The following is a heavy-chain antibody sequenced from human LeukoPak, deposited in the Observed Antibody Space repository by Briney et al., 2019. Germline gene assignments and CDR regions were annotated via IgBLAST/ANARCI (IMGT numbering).Heavy chain of an antibody. CDR2: ISGSGGST. CDR3: ASGEDQYSNSWYVPV. CDR1: GFTFSSYA. J-gene: IGHJ4*02. Sequence: SGGSLRLSCAASGFTFSSYAMSWVRQAPGKGLEWVSAISGSGGSTYYADSVKGRFTISRDNSKNTLYLQMNSLRAEDTAVYYCASGEDQYSNSWYVPVWGQGTLVTVSS. V-gene: IGHV3-23*01. D-gene: IGHD6-13*01.